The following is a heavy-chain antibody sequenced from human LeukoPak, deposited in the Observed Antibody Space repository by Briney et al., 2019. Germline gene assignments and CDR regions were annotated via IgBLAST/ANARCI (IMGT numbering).Heavy chain of an antibody. CDR2: IFSSGAA. V-gene: IGHV4-59*08. CDR1: GRSISPYY. Sequence: PSETLSLTCSVSGRSISPYYWSWFRQAPGREREWVVYIFSSGAASYRPSLKSRVTLSVDTSKNQFSLKLSSVTAADTAVYYCARGYSGYDYYYYYYMDVWGKGTTVTISS. D-gene: IGHD5-12*01. J-gene: IGHJ6*03. CDR3: ARGYSGYDYYYYYYMDV.